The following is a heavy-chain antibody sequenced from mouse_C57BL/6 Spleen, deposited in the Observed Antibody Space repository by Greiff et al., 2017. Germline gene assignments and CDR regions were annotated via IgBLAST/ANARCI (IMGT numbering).Heavy chain of an antibody. Sequence: EVQLQQSGPELVKPGASVKISCKASGYSFTGYYMNWVKQSPEKSLEWIGEINPSTGGTTYNQKFKAKATLTVDKSSSTAYMQLKSLTSEDSAVYYCARSFPSAVTEERYFDVWGTGTTVTVSS. CDR2: INPSTGGT. CDR3: ARSFPSAVTEERYFDV. CDR1: GYSFTGYY. J-gene: IGHJ1*03. D-gene: IGHD2-1*01. V-gene: IGHV1-42*01.